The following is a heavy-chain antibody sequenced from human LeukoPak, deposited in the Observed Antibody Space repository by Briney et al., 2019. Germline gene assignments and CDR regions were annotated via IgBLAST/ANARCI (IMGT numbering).Heavy chain of an antibody. CDR1: GFTFSNHG. CDR3: ARDRAARYFDY. V-gene: IGHV3-33*01. Sequence: GGSLRLSCAASGFTFSNHGMHWVRQAPGKGLEWVAVIWYDGSKKYYADAVKGRLTISRDNSKNMLYLGMNSLRAEDTAVYYCARDRAARYFDYWGQGTLVTVSS. CDR2: IWYDGSKK. J-gene: IGHJ4*02.